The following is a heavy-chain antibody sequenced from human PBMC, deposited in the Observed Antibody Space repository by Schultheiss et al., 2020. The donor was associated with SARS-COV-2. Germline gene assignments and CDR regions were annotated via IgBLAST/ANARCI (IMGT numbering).Heavy chain of an antibody. CDR2: IYYSGST. CDR3: ARMSSLLYYGMDV. Sequence: SETLSLTCAVSGGSISSGGYSWSWIRQPPGKGLEWIGYIYYSGSTYYNPSLKSRVTISVDTSKNQFSLKLSSVTAADTAVYYCARMSSLLYYGMDVWGQGTAVTVSS. CDR1: GGSISSGGYS. V-gene: IGHV4-30-2*05. J-gene: IGHJ6*02.